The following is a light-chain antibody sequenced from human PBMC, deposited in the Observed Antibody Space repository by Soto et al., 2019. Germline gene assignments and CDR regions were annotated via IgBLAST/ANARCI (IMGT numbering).Light chain of an antibody. CDR2: DAY. Sequence: EVVLTQSPVTLSLSPGERATFSCRASQSFRGLLAWYQQKPGQAPRLLIYDAYNRATGIPTRFSGSGSGTDFTLTISSLEPEDSAVYYWRQRHMWPITFGQGTRLEIK. V-gene: IGKV3-11*01. CDR1: QSFRGL. J-gene: IGKJ5*01. CDR3: RQRHMWPIT.